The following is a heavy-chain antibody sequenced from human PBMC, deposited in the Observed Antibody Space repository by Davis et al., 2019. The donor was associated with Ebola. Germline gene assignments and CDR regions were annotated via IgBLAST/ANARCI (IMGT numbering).Heavy chain of an antibody. D-gene: IGHD3/OR15-3a*01. Sequence: SETLSLTCTVSGSPITTYYWSWIRQPAGKGLEWIGRIYNGGFTNYNPSLESRVTMSVDTSKNQFSLKLSSVTAADTAVYYCARDLNDFWTDSLYYYYYMDVWGKGTTVTVSS. CDR3: ARDLNDFWTDSLYYYYYMDV. CDR2: IYNGGFT. V-gene: IGHV4-4*07. CDR1: GSPITTYY. J-gene: IGHJ6*03.